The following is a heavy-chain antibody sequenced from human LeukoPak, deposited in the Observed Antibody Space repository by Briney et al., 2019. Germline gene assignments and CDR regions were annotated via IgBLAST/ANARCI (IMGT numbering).Heavy chain of an antibody. CDR2: ISYDGSNK. J-gene: IGHJ4*02. CDR1: GFTFSSYG. D-gene: IGHD6-13*01. V-gene: IGHV3-30*03. Sequence: GRSLRLSCAASGFTFSSYGMHWVRQAPGKGLEWVAVISYDGSNKYYADSVKGRFTISRDNSKNTLYLQMNSLRVEDTAVYYCVRDTGSQDSSSWYGAVDYWGQGTLVTVSS. CDR3: VRDTGSQDSSSWYGAVDY.